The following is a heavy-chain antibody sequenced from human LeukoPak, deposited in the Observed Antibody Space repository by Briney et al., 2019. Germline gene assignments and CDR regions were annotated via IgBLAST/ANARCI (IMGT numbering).Heavy chain of an antibody. V-gene: IGHV3-74*01. Sequence: GGSLRLSCAASGFTFSSYWMHWVRQAPGKGLVWVSRIDTDEGSTSYADSVKGRFTISRDNARNTLYLQMNSLRAEDTAVYYCARDGSLPDYWGQGTLVTVSS. CDR3: ARDGSLPDY. CDR2: IDTDEGST. CDR1: GFTFSSYW. J-gene: IGHJ4*02.